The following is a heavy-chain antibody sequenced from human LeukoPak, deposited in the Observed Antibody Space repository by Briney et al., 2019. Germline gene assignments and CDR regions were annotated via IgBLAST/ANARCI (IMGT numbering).Heavy chain of an antibody. CDR3: AREVGHFDY. Sequence: PGGSLRLSRAASGFTFSSYAMSWVRQAPGKGLEWVSTISGGGDSIYYADSVKGRFTISRDNSKNTLYPQMNSLRAEDTAVYDCAREVGHFDYWGQGTLVTVSS. V-gene: IGHV3-23*01. J-gene: IGHJ4*02. CDR2: ISGGGDSI. D-gene: IGHD1-26*01. CDR1: GFTFSSYA.